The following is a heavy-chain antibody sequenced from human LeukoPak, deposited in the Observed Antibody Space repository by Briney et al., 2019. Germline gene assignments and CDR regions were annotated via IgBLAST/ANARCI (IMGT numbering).Heavy chain of an antibody. CDR1: GGSFSGYY. Sequence: PSETLSLTCAVYGGSFSGYYWSWIRQPPGKGLEWIGEINHSGSTNYNPSLKSRVTISVDTSKNQFSLKLSSVTAADTAVYYCARVPAYYGSGLTPYRTPIVWGQGTLVTVSS. CDR2: INHSGST. CDR3: ARVPAYYGSGLTPYRTPIV. D-gene: IGHD3-10*01. V-gene: IGHV4-34*01. J-gene: IGHJ4*02.